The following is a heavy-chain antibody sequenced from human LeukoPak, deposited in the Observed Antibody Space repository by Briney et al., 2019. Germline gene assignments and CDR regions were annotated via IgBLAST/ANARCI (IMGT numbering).Heavy chain of an antibody. J-gene: IGHJ4*02. D-gene: IGHD3-3*01. CDR3: ARDQYDTWSRRGNFDS. V-gene: IGHV3-7*03. Sequence: EAGGSLRLSCVASGFTFGKYWMSWVRQAPGKGLEWVANIKLDGSEKNYVDSEKGRFTISRDNTKNSLYLQMNSVRAEDTAVFYCARDQYDTWSRRGNFDSWGQGTLVIVSS. CDR1: GFTFGKYW. CDR2: IKLDGSEK.